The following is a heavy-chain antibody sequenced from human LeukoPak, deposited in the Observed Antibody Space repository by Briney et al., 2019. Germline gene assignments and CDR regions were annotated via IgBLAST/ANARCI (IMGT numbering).Heavy chain of an antibody. J-gene: IGHJ6*03. D-gene: IGHD6-13*01. CDR2: IYSGGST. CDR3: ASRIAAAARVMDV. Sequence: GGSLRLSCAASGFTVSSNYMSWVRQAPGKGLEWVSVIYSGGSTYYADSVKGRFTISRDNSKNTLYLQMNSLRAEDTAVYYCASRIAAAARVMDVWGKGTTVTISS. CDR1: GFTVSSNY. V-gene: IGHV3-66*01.